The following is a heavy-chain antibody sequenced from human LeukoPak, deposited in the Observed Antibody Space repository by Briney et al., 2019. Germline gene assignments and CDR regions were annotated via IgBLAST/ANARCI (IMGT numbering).Heavy chain of an antibody. J-gene: IGHJ4*02. V-gene: IGHV3-21*01. CDR2: ISSSGTYI. Sequence: GTSLRLSCAAYGFTLSSYTMTWVRQAPGKGLEWVSSISSSGTYIDYADSVKGRFTISRDNAKNSLCLQMNSLRAEDTAVYYCARDRGVTTSGYFDYWGQGTLVTVSS. D-gene: IGHD4-17*01. CDR3: ARDRGVTTSGYFDY. CDR1: GFTLSSYT.